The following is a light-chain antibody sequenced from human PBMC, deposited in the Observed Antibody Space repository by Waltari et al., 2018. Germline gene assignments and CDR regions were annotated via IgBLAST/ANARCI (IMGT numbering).Light chain of an antibody. CDR3: SSRELSGHVV. V-gene: IGLV3-19*01. J-gene: IGLJ2*01. CDR2: GKN. Sequence: SSDLTQDPDVSVALGQTVRITCHGDILSTYYGNWCRQKPGQAPELVIYGKNNRPSGIPDRFSASSSENTASLIITGAQAEDEADYYCSSRELSGHVVFGGGTRLTVL. CDR1: ILSTYY.